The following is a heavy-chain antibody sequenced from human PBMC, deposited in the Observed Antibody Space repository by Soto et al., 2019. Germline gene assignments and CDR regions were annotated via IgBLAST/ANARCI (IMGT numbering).Heavy chain of an antibody. CDR2: IYSGGVT. Sequence: EVQLVESGGGLVQPGGSVRLSCAASGFTVKNYQMNWVRQAPGKGLEWVSVIYSGGVTYYPDSVKGRFTIIRDTSKNTVYLQMNSLRADDTAIYYCARDPSTTGYYGLDVW. V-gene: IGHV3-53*01. CDR1: GFTVKNYQ. J-gene: IGHJ6*01. CDR3: ARDPSTTGYYGLDV.